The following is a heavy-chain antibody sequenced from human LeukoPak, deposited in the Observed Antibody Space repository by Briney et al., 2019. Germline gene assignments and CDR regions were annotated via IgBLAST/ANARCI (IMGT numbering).Heavy chain of an antibody. V-gene: IGHV1-46*01. Sequence: ASVTVSCKASGYTFSSYYMHWVRQAPGQGLEWMGIINPSGGSTSYAQKFQGRVTMTRDMSTSTVYMELSSLRSEDTAVYYCARALGFGELKYNWFDPWGQGTLVTVSS. CDR2: INPSGGST. CDR3: ARALGFGELKYNWFDP. CDR1: GYTFSSYY. J-gene: IGHJ5*02. D-gene: IGHD3-10*01.